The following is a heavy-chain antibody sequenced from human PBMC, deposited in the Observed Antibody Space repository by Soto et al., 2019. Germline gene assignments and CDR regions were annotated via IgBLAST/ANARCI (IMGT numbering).Heavy chain of an antibody. CDR3: ARTYDDSGPNSGGYGFDI. J-gene: IGHJ3*02. CDR1: GASISNYY. CDR2: IYYSGST. Sequence: PETLSLTCSVSGASISNYYSSWIRQPPGKGLEWLAYIYYSGSTSYNPSLKSRVSISLDTSMNQFSLKLSSVTAADTAVYYCARTYDDSGPNSGGYGFDIWGQGTMVTVSS. D-gene: IGHD3-22*01. V-gene: IGHV4-59*01.